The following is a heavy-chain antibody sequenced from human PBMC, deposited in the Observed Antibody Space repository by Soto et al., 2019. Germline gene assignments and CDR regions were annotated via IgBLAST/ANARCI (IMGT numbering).Heavy chain of an antibody. J-gene: IGHJ4*02. Sequence: PGGSLRLSCAASGFTFSSYAMHWVRQAPGKGLEWVAVISYDGSNKYYADSVKGRFTISRDNSKNTLYLQMNSLRAEDTAVYYCARGTQESLYYFDYWGQGTLVTVSS. CDR2: ISYDGSNK. V-gene: IGHV3-30-3*01. CDR1: GFTFSSYA. CDR3: ARGTQESLYYFDY. D-gene: IGHD1-1*01.